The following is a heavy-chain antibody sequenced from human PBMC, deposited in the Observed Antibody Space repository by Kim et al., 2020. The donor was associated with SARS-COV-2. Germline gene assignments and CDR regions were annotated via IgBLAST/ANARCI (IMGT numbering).Heavy chain of an antibody. J-gene: IGHJ6*03. D-gene: IGHD1-26*01. CDR3: AREIVYYYMDV. CDR2: ST. Sequence: STNYSPSLKSRVTMSGDTSKNQCSLRLSSVTAGDTAVYYCAREIVYYYMDVWGKGTTVTVSS. V-gene: IGHV4-4*07.